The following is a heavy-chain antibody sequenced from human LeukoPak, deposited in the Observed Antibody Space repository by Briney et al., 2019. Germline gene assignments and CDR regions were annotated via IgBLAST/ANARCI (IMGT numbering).Heavy chain of an antibody. J-gene: IGHJ4*02. CDR3: AGASYGSGSYGGYYFDY. CDR1: GYSISSGYY. Sequence: SETLSLTCTVSGYSISSGYYWGWIRQPPRKGLEWIGSIYHSGSTYYNPSLKSRVTISVDTTKNQFSLKLSSVTAADTAVYYCAGASYGSGSYGGYYFDYWGQGTLVTVSS. D-gene: IGHD3-10*01. V-gene: IGHV4-38-2*02. CDR2: IYHSGST.